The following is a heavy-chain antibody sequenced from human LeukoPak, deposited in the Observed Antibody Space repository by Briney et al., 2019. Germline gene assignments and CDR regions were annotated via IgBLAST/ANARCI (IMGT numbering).Heavy chain of an antibody. CDR1: GFTFSGSA. CDR2: IRSKANSYAT. V-gene: IGHV3-73*01. Sequence: PGGSLRLSCAASGFTFSGSAMHWVCQASGKGLEWVGRIRSKANSYATAYAASVKGRFTISRDDSKNTAYLQMNSLKTEDTAVYYCVYGSGSYYNLGYWGQGTLVTVSS. J-gene: IGHJ4*02. CDR3: VYGSGSYYNLGY. D-gene: IGHD3-10*01.